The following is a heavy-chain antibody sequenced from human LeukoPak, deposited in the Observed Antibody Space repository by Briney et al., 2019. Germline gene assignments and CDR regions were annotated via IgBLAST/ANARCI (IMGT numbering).Heavy chain of an antibody. Sequence: GGSLRLSCAASGFTFSRYSMNWVRQAPGKGLEWVASISNTSTYIYYADSVKGRFTISRDNAKNSLNLQMNSLRAEDTAVYYCARDLVGGSFYYFDYWGQGTLVTVSS. V-gene: IGHV3-21*01. CDR1: GFTFSRYS. CDR3: ARDLVGGSFYYFDY. D-gene: IGHD1-26*01. J-gene: IGHJ4*02. CDR2: ISNTSTYI.